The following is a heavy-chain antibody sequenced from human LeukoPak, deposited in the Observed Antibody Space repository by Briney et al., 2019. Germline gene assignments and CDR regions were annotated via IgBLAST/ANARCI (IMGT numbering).Heavy chain of an antibody. CDR2: IYYSGST. D-gene: IGHD3-22*01. V-gene: IGHV4-39*07. CDR3: ARVGDSSVYNWFDP. J-gene: IGHJ5*02. CDR1: GGSISSSSYY. Sequence: PSETLSLTCTVSGGSISSSSYYWGWIRQPPGKGLEWIGSIYYSGSTYYNPSLKSRVTISVDTSKNQFSLKLSSVTAADTAVYYCARVGDSSVYNWFDPWGQGTLVTVSS.